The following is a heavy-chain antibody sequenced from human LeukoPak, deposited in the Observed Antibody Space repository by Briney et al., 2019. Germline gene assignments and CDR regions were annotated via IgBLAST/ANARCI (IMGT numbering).Heavy chain of an antibody. CDR2: IYYSGST. D-gene: IGHD6-19*01. J-gene: IGHJ4*02. Sequence: PSEALSLTCTVSGGSITSSSYYWGWIRQPPGKGLEWIGSIYYSGSTYYNPSLKSRVTISVDTSKNQFSLKLSSVTAADTAVYYCARGYASSRWYPYVLWGQGTLVTVSS. V-gene: IGHV4-39*01. CDR1: GGSITSSSYY. CDR3: ARGYASSRWYPYVL.